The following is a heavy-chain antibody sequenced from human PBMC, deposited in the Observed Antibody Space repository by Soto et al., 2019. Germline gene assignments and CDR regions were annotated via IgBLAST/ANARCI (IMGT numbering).Heavy chain of an antibody. CDR1: GGTFSSYA. Sequence: GASVKVSCKASGGTFSSYAISWVRQAPGQGLEWMGGIIPIFGTANYAQKFQGRVTITADESTSTAYMELSSLRSEDTAVYYCARLGYCSGGSCRRGVYYYGMYGRGQGTTVTGSS. CDR3: ARLGYCSGGSCRRGVYYYGMYG. CDR2: IIPIFGTA. J-gene: IGHJ6*02. V-gene: IGHV1-69*13. D-gene: IGHD2-15*01.